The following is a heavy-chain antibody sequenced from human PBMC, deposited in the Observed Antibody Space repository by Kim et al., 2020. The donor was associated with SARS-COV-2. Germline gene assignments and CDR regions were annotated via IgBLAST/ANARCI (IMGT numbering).Heavy chain of an antibody. Sequence: GESLKISCKGSGYSFTDYWIGWVRQMPGKGLEWMGIIYPGDSDTRYSPSFQGQVTISAGKSISTAYLQWSSLKASDTAIYYCARHLGPSTSAYYGMDVWGQGTTVTVSS. V-gene: IGHV5-51*01. CDR1: GYSFTDYW. CDR2: IYPGDSDT. J-gene: IGHJ6*02. D-gene: IGHD3-16*01. CDR3: ARHLGPSTSAYYGMDV.